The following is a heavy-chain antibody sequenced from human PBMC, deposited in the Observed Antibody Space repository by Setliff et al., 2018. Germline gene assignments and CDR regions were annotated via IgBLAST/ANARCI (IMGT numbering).Heavy chain of an antibody. V-gene: IGHV4-30-4*08. CDR1: GDSISSGDYF. CDR2: IYHSGSA. CDR3: AREVGTPTSSDAFDV. J-gene: IGHJ3*01. Sequence: SETLSLTCTVSGDSISSGDYFWSWIRQPPGKGLEWIAYIYHSGSAYYNPSLKSRVTMSVDTSKNQLSLHLTSVTAADTAVYYCAREVGTPTSSDAFDVWGQGMMVTVSS. D-gene: IGHD1-26*01.